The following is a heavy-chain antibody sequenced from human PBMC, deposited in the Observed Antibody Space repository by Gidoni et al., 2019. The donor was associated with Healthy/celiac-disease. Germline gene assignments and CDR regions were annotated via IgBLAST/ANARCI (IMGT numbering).Heavy chain of an antibody. D-gene: IGHD3-9*01. CDR1: GFPVSINY. CDR2: IYSGGST. J-gene: IGHJ5*02. V-gene: IGHV3-66*04. Sequence: EVQLVESGGGLVQPGGSLSLSCAASGFPVSINYMSSVRQAPGKGLEWVSVIYSGGSTYYADSVKGRFTISRDNSKNTLYLQMNSLRAEDTAVYYCASQAGRYDILTGYYLSWGQGTLVTVSS. CDR3: ASQAGRYDILTGYYLS.